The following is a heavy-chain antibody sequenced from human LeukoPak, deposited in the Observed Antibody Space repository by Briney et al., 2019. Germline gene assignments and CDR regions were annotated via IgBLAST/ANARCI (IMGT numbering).Heavy chain of an antibody. CDR2: TIPIRGMT. CDR3: ARGPHDGTFYFDS. J-gene: IGHJ4*02. CDR1: GGTFGSYG. Sequence: GASVKVSCKISGGTFGSYGISWVRQAPGQGLEWMGRTIPIRGMTNYAQKFRGRVTITADTSTSTAYMELSSLTSEDTAVYFCARGPHDGTFYFDSWGQGTLVIVSS. V-gene: IGHV1-69*04. D-gene: IGHD1-26*01.